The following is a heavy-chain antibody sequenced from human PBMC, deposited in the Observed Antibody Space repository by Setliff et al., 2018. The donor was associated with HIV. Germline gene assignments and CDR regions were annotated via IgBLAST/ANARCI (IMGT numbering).Heavy chain of an antibody. CDR3: AREIGFTKSPYWYFDL. J-gene: IGHJ2*01. D-gene: IGHD2-21*01. V-gene: IGHV4-59*11. CDR2: IYSSGST. CDR1: GASISSHY. Sequence: SETLSLTCTVSGASISSHYWTWIRQPPGKGLEWIGSIYSSGSTNYNPSLKSRLTISLDTSENQLSLKFNSVTAADTAVYFCAREIGFTKSPYWYFDLWGRGTLVTVSS.